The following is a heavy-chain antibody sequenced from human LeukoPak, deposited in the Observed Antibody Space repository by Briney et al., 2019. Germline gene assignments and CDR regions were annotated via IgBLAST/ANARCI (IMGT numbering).Heavy chain of an antibody. CDR1: GFTFDDYA. CDR3: ARGITMIAEEAFDI. CDR2: ISWDGGST. J-gene: IGHJ3*02. Sequence: HPGGSLRLSCAASGFTFDDYAMHWVRQAPGKGLEWVSLISWDGGSTYYADSVKGRFTISRDNAKNSLFLQMNSLRAEDTAVYYCARGITMIAEEAFDIWGQGTMVTVSS. D-gene: IGHD3-22*01. V-gene: IGHV3-43D*03.